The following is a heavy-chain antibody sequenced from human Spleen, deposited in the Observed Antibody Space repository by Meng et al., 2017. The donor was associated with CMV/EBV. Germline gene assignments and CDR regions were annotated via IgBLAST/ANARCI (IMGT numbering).Heavy chain of an antibody. CDR3: ARDAASGYYYNYYGMDV. J-gene: IGHJ6*02. Sequence: GESLKISCAASGFTFSSYSMNWVRQAPGKGLEWVSSISSSCSTIYYADSVKGRFTISRDNAKNSLYLQMNSLRAEDTAVYYCARDAASGYYYNYYGMDVWGQGTTVTVS. CDR1: GFTFSSYS. CDR2: ISSSCSTI. D-gene: IGHD3-22*01. V-gene: IGHV3-48*04.